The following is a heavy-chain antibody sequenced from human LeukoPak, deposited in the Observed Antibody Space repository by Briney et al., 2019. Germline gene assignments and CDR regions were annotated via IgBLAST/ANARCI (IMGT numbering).Heavy chain of an antibody. CDR3: ARRTTRYCSGGSCYFYWFDP. J-gene: IGHJ5*02. CDR1: GYSFTSYW. D-gene: IGHD2-15*01. Sequence: GESLKISCKGSGYSFTSYWIGWVRQMPGKGLEWMGIIYPGDSDTRYSPSFQGQVTISADKSISTAYLQWSSLKASDTAMYYCARRTTRYCSGGSCYFYWFDPWGQGTLVTVSS. CDR2: IYPGDSDT. V-gene: IGHV5-51*01.